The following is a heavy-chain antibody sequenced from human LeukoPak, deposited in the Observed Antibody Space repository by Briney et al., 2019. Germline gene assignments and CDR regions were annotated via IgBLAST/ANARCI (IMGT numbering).Heavy chain of an antibody. D-gene: IGHD6-13*01. V-gene: IGHV1-2*02. CDR2: INPNSGGT. Sequence: ASVKVSCKASGYTFTGYYMHWVRQAPGQGPERMGWINPNSGGTSYAQKFQGRVTMTRDTSISTAYMELSRLRSDDTAVYYCAREYSSSYFDYWGQGTLVTVSS. CDR3: AREYSSSYFDY. CDR1: GYTFTGYY. J-gene: IGHJ4*02.